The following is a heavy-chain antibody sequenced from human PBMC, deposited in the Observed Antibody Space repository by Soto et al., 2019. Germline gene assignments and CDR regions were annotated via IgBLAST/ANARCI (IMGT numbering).Heavy chain of an antibody. V-gene: IGHV3-53*01. CDR2: IYSGGGI. CDR3: AKDRPFDI. CDR1: GFTVSSNY. Sequence: GGPLRLSCSASGFTVSSNYISWVRQAPGKGLEWVSVIYSGGGIYYADSVMGRFTISRDNSKNTVYLQMNSLRAEDTAVYYCAKDRPFDIWGQGTMVTVSS. J-gene: IGHJ3*02.